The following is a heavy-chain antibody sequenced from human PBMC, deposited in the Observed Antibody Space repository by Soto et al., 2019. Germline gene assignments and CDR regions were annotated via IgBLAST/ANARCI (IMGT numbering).Heavy chain of an antibody. CDR2: ISAYNGNT. D-gene: IGHD3-3*01. Sequence: QVQLVQSGAEVKKPGASVKVSCKASGYTFTSYGISWVRQAPGQGLEWMGWISAYNGNTNYAQKLKGRVTITTDRSTSTAYMELRSLRSDDTAVYYCARDRGLLRFLEWLPHYYYCGMDVWGQGTTVTVSS. J-gene: IGHJ6*02. CDR1: GYTFTSYG. CDR3: ARDRGLLRFLEWLPHYYYCGMDV. V-gene: IGHV1-18*01.